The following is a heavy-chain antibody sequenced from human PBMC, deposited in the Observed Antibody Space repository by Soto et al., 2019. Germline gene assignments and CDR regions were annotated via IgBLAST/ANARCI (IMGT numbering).Heavy chain of an antibody. Sequence: EEQLVESGGGLVQPGGSLRLSCAASGFTFNTYWMNWVRQAPGKGLEWVANIKEDGSEEYYVDSVKGRFTISRDNAKNSLNVELNSLMGEDTAGYYCAREWGAPGRGAASGYDYHFGMDVWGHGTTVTVPS. CDR3: AREWGAPGRGAASGYDYHFGMDV. V-gene: IGHV3-7*05. CDR2: IKEDGSEE. D-gene: IGHD3-22*01. CDR1: GFTFNTYW. J-gene: IGHJ6*02.